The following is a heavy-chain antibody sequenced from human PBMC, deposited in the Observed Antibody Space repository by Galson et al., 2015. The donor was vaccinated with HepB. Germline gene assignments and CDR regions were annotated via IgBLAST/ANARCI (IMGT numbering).Heavy chain of an antibody. Sequence: SLRLSCAASGFTFSSYAMHWVRQAPGKGLEYVSAISSNGGSTYYANSVKGRFTISRDNSKNTLYLQMGSLRAEDMAVYYCARGRGRAPAYYYYMDVWGKGTTVTVSS. CDR2: ISSNGGST. J-gene: IGHJ6*03. V-gene: IGHV3-64*01. CDR1: GFTFSSYA. D-gene: IGHD3-16*01. CDR3: ARGRGRAPAYYYYMDV.